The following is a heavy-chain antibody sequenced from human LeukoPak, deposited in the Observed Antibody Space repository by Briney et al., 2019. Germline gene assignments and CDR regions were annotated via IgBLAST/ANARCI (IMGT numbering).Heavy chain of an antibody. D-gene: IGHD6-13*01. CDR2: VDSTGSYI. Sequence: GGSLRLSCAASGFTFSSYSMNWARQAPGKGLEWVSSVDSTGSYIYYADSLKGRFTVSRDNAKNSLFLQMSSLRVEDTAVYYCATDLAAAGPYYHYYMDVWGKGSAVTVSS. J-gene: IGHJ6*03. V-gene: IGHV3-21*01. CDR3: ATDLAAAGPYYHYYMDV. CDR1: GFTFSSYS.